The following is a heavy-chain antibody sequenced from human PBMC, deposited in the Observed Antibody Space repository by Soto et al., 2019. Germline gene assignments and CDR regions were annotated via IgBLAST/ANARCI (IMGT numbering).Heavy chain of an antibody. CDR1: GFTFSSYG. CDR2: IWYDGSNK. CDR3: ARALRIDY. Sequence: GGSLRLSCTASGFTFSSYGMHWVRQAPGKGLEWVAVIWYDGSNKYYGDSVKGRFTISRDNSKNTLYLQMNSLRAEDTAVYYCARALRIDYWGQGTLVTVSS. V-gene: IGHV3-33*01. D-gene: IGHD5-12*01. J-gene: IGHJ4*02.